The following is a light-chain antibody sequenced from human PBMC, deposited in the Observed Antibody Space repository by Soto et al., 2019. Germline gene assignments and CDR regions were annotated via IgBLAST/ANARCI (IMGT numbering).Light chain of an antibody. CDR2: GAS. CDR1: QSVSSSY. V-gene: IGKV3-20*01. J-gene: IGKJ4*01. CDR3: QQYGSSTGLT. Sequence: EIVLTQSPGTLSLSPGERATLSCRASQSVSSSYLAWYQQKPGQAPRLLIYGASSRATGIPDRFGGSGSGTYFTLTISRLEPEDFAVYYCQQYGSSTGLTFGGGTKVEIK.